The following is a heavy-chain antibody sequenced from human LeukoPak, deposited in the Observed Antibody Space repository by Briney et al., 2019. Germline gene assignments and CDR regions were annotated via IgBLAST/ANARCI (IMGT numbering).Heavy chain of an antibody. CDR3: ARGHYYGSGSYYFAPPDAFGI. J-gene: IGHJ3*02. D-gene: IGHD3-10*01. Sequence: PSETLSLTCTVSGGSISSYYWSWIRQPPGKGLEWIGYIYYSGSTNYNPSLKSRVTISVDTSKNQFSLKLSSVTAADTAVYYCARGHYYGSGSYYFAPPDAFGIWGQGTMVTVSS. CDR2: IYYSGST. V-gene: IGHV4-59*01. CDR1: GGSISSYY.